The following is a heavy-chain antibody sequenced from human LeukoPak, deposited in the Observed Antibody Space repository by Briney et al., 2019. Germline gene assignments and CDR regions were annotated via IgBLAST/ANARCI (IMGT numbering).Heavy chain of an antibody. CDR3: ARLAAVPG. CDR2: IHANSGGA. J-gene: IGHJ1*01. V-gene: IGHV1-2*02. CDR1: GDTLTSYD. Sequence: GSVQVSCKASGDTLTSYDINWGRQATGQGLEWMGWIHANSGGANNARKFQGRVAMPRDTSTSTAYMELSSQRSDDPAVYSCARLAAVPGGGQGPLVTVPS. D-gene: IGHD6-19*01.